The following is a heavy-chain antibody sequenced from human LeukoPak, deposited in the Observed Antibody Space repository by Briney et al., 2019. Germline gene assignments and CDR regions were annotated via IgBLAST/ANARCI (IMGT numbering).Heavy chain of an antibody. Sequence: PGGSLRLSCAASGFTFSSYGMHWVRQAPGKGLEWVAFIRYDGSNKYYADSVKGRFTISRDNSKNTLYLQMNSLRAEDTVVYHCAKDRMYSSSWSDAFDIWGQGTMVTVSS. D-gene: IGHD6-13*01. V-gene: IGHV3-30*02. CDR2: IRYDGSNK. CDR3: AKDRMYSSSWSDAFDI. J-gene: IGHJ3*02. CDR1: GFTFSSYG.